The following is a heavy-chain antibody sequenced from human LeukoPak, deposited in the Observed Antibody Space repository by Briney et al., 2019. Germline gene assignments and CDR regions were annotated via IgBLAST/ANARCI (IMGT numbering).Heavy chain of an antibody. V-gene: IGHV3-30*01. J-gene: IGHJ4*02. CDR3: ARDSTYYYGSGSSGPHYFDY. Sequence: GRSLRLSCAASGFTLSSYAMHWVRQAPGKGLEWVAVISYDGGNTYYADSVKGRFTISRDNSRNTLYLQLNSLRAEDTAVYYCARDSTYYYGSGSSGPHYFDYWGQGTLVTVSS. CDR2: ISYDGGNT. D-gene: IGHD3-10*01. CDR1: GFTLSSYA.